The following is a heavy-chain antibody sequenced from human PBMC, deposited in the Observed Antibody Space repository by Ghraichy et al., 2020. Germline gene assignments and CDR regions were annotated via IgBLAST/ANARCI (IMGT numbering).Heavy chain of an antibody. CDR2: ITSSSRTK. D-gene: IGHD4-23*01. V-gene: IGHV3-48*02. CDR1: GFTFSNYR. J-gene: IGHJ6*01. Sequence: GGSLRLSCVGSGFTFSNYRMKWVRQSPGKGLEWVSYITSSSRTKSYADSVKGRFTISRDNAHNSLYLQMNSLRDEDTAVYYCARGSKVVRFFYYDGMDVWGQGPTVTV. CDR3: ARGSKVVRFFYYDGMDV.